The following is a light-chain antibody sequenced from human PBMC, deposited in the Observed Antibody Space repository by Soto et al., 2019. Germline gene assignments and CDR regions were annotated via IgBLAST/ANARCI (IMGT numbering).Light chain of an antibody. V-gene: IGLV1-44*01. CDR3: VAWDDRVTGLV. J-gene: IGLJ3*02. Sequence: QLVLTQPPSASGTPGQKVAISCSGSNTNIGSNAVNWYQHVPGAAPKLLIYSNSQRPSGVPDRFSGSKSGTSASLAISGLQSEDEADYYCVAWDDRVTGLVFGGGTKVTVL. CDR1: NTNIGSNA. CDR2: SNS.